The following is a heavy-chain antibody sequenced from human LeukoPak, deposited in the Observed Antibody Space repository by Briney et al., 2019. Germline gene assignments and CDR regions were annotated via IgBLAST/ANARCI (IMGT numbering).Heavy chain of an antibody. V-gene: IGHV4-59*12. CDR1: GGSISSYY. D-gene: IGHD3-10*01. CDR3: ARGSYYYGSGSYLRWFDP. CDR2: IYYSGST. Sequence: SETLSLACTVSGGSISSYYWSWIRQPPGKGLEWIGYIYYSGSTIYNPSLKSRVTMSVDTSKNQFSLKLSSVTAADTAVYYCARGSYYYGSGSYLRWFDPWGQGTLVTVSS. J-gene: IGHJ5*02.